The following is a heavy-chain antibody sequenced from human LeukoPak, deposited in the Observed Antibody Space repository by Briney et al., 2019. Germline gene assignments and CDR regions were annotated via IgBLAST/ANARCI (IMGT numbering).Heavy chain of an antibody. CDR2: LAAAGDS. Sequence: GGSLRLSCAASGFCFSAYDMRWVRQGPGKGLGWVSGLAAAGDSYYLGSVKGRFTISTENAQHSLYIQMNSLRAGDTAVYYCVRGGETGFDYWGQGTLVTVSS. J-gene: IGHJ4*02. V-gene: IGHV3-13*01. D-gene: IGHD3-10*01. CDR3: VRGGETGFDY. CDR1: GFCFSAYD.